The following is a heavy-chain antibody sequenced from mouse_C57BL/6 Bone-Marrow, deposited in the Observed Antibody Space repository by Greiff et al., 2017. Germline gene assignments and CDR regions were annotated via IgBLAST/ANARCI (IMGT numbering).Heavy chain of an antibody. Sequence: QVQLKEPGPELARPWASVKISCQAFYTFSRRVHFAIRDTNYWMQWVKQRPGQGLEWSGAIYPGNGDTSYNQKFKGKAILTADKSSSTAYMQRSSLTSEDSAVYYCAYYGSSLAMDYWGQGTSVTGSS. D-gene: IGHD1-1*01. CDR3: SEDSAVYYCAYYGSSLAMDY. CDR2: GQGLEWSG. CDR1: YTFSRRVH. V-gene: IGHV1-87*01. J-gene: IGHJ4*01.